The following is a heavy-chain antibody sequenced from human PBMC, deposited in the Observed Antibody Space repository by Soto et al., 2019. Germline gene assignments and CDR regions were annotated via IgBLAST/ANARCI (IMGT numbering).Heavy chain of an antibody. J-gene: IGHJ4*02. D-gene: IGHD6-19*01. Sequence: GGSLRLSCGASGFNFGVFGMHWVGQAPGKGLEWLSVLSYEGSEEYYADSVRGRFTISRDNSKNTLFLQMDSLRVDDTGVYYCALTRRSSLLEVAGPGFEYWGQGTLVTVSS. CDR3: ALTRRSSLLEVAGPGFEY. V-gene: IGHV3-30*03. CDR1: GFNFGVFG. CDR2: LSYEGSEE.